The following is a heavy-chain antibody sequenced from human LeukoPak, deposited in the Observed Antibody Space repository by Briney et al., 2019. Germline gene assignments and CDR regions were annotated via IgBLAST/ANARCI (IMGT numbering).Heavy chain of an antibody. V-gene: IGHV4-30-4*01. CDR1: GGSISSGDYY. Sequence: SETLSLTCTVSGGSISSGDYYWSWIRQPPGKGLEWIGYIYYSGSTYYNPSLKSRVTISVDTSKNQFSLKLSSVTAADTAVYYCARDFEARYGAFDIWGQGTMVTVSS. CDR3: ARDFEARYGAFDI. D-gene: IGHD3-9*01. J-gene: IGHJ3*02. CDR2: IYYSGST.